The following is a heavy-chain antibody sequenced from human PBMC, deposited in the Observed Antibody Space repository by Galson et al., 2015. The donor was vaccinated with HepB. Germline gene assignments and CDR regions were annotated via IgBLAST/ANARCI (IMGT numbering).Heavy chain of an antibody. J-gene: IGHJ2*01. CDR1: GFTFRSYS. CDR2: IDSKGEYR. D-gene: IGHD3-3*01. Sequence: SLRLSCAGSGFTFRSYSINWVRQTPGKGLEWVSSIDSKGEYRNYADSVKGRFTISRDNAKNSVYLQMNSLRAEDTALYDCAREDIRFLEWLGYYSDLWGRGTLVTVSS. CDR3: AREDIRFLEWLGYYSDL. V-gene: IGHV3-21*06.